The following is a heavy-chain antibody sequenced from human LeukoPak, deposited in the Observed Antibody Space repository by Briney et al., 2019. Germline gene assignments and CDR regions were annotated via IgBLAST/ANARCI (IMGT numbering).Heavy chain of an antibody. CDR3: AKTPYGGTVGYFDY. CDR1: GFTFSSYW. J-gene: IGHJ4*02. V-gene: IGHV3-74*01. D-gene: IGHD4/OR15-4a*01. CDR2: INSDGSST. Sequence: GGSLRLSCAASGFTFSSYWMHWVRQAPGKGLVWVSRINSDGSSTSYADSVKGRFTISRDNSKNTLYLQMNSLRAEDTAVYYCAKTPYGGTVGYFDYWGQGTLVTVSS.